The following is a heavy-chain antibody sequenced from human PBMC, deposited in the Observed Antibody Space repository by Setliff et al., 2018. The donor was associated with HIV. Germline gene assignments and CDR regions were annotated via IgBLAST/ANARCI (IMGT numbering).Heavy chain of an antibody. V-gene: IGHV4-28*06. CDR1: GDSISSTNW. J-gene: IGHJ4*02. Sequence: PSETLSLTCTFSGDSISSTNWWGWIRQPPGKGLEWIGYVYSTGSTNYNPSLKIRVTMSVDTSKNHFSLKLSSVPALDTAVYYCARKLPGMGYFDYWGQGTPVTVSS. CDR2: VYSTGST. CDR3: ARKLPGMGYFDY. D-gene: IGHD1-26*01.